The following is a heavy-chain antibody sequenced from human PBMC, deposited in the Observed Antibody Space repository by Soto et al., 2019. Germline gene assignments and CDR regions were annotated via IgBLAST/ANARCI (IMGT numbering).Heavy chain of an antibody. CDR1: GGPISSSSYY. CDR2: IYYSGST. V-gene: IGHV4-39*02. D-gene: IGHD5-12*01. J-gene: IGHJ4*02. Sequence: SETLSLTCTVSGGPISSSSYYWGWIRQPPGKGLEWIGSIYYSGSTYYNPSLKSRVTISVDTSKNQFSLKLSSVTAADTAVYYCAREEGWLRYHFDDWGQGTLVTVSS. CDR3: AREEGWLRYHFDD.